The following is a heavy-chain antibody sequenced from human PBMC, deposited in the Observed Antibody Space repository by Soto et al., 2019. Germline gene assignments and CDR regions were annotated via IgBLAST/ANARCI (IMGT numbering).Heavy chain of an antibody. J-gene: IGHJ4*02. CDR1: GYTFTSYD. Sequence: QVQLVQSGAEVKKPGASVKVSCKASGYTFTSYDINWVRQATGQGLEWMGWMTPNSGNTNYAQKFQGRVTMTRNTSISTAYMELSSLRSEDTAVYYCAIGHSSSWYVCDYWGQGNLVTVSS. D-gene: IGHD6-13*01. V-gene: IGHV1-8*01. CDR3: AIGHSSSWYVCDY. CDR2: MTPNSGNT.